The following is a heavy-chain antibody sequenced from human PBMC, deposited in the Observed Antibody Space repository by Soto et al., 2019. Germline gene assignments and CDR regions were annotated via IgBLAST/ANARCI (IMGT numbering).Heavy chain of an antibody. CDR1: GYTFTGYY. CDR2: INPNSGGT. J-gene: IGHJ6*02. Sequence: ASVKVSCKASGYTFTGYYMHWVRQAPGQGLEWMGWINPNSGGTNYAQKFQGWVTMTRDTSISTAYMELSRLRSDDTAVYYCARAEIDFWSGYIVGSMDVWGQGTTVTVSS. CDR3: ARAEIDFWSGYIVGSMDV. V-gene: IGHV1-2*04. D-gene: IGHD3-3*01.